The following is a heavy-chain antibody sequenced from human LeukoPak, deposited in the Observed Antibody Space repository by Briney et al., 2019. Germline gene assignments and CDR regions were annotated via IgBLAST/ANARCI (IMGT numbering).Heavy chain of an antibody. V-gene: IGHV1-2*02. D-gene: IGHD2-2*02. Sequence: VASVKVSCKASGYTFTGYYMHWVRQAPGQGLEWMGWINPNSGGTNYAQKFQGRVTMTRDTSISTAYMELSRLRSDDTAVYYCARSRPNTSYYYYGMDVWGQGTTVTVSS. CDR3: ARSRPNTSYYYYGMDV. CDR1: GYTFTGYY. CDR2: INPNSGGT. J-gene: IGHJ6*02.